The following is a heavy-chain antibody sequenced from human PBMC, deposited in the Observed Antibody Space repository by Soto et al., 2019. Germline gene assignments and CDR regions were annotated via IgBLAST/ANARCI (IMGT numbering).Heavy chain of an antibody. CDR1: GFTCIDYA. D-gene: IGHD5-12*01. CDR2: VSSDGERK. J-gene: IGHJ3*02. CDR3: AKVERSGRGPPFSCHI. V-gene: IGHV3-30*18. Sequence: VGSHRLSSTASGFTCIDYAMRWVRQPPGKGLEWVATVSSDGERKYYAMSVKGRFAISKDNSMSTLLLQMDTLGPDDTAIYYCAKVERSGRGPPFSCHIWGQGTMVTVSS.